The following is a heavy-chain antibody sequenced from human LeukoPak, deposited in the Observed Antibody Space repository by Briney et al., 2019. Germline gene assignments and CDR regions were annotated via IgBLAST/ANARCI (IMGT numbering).Heavy chain of an antibody. CDR2: IYSDGST. V-gene: IGHV3-66*01. CDR3: ARESGGAALDY. CDR1: GLTVSSNY. J-gene: IGHJ4*02. D-gene: IGHD3-10*01. Sequence: PGGSLRLSCAASGLTVSSNYMSWVRQAPGKGLEWVSVIYSDGSTYYADSVKGRFTISRDNPKNTLYVQMNSLRAEDTAVYYCARESGGAALDYWGQGTQVTVSS.